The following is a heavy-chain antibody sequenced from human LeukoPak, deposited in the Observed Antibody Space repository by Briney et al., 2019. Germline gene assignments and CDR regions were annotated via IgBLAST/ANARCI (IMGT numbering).Heavy chain of an antibody. V-gene: IGHV1-46*01. CDR1: GYTFTSYY. CDR2: INPSGGST. D-gene: IGHD5-18*01. J-gene: IGHJ4*02. Sequence: ASVKVSCKASGYTFTSYYMHWVRQAPGQGLEWMGIINPSGGSTSYAQKFQGRVTMTRDTSTSTVYMELSSLRSEDTAVYYCARSLRGYSYGTPYYFDYWGQGTLVTVSS. CDR3: ARSLRGYSYGTPYYFDY.